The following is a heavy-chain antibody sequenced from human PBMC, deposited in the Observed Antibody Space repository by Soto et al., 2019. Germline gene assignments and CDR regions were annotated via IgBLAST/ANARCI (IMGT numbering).Heavy chain of an antibody. Sequence: QVQLVQSGAEVKKPGASVKVSCKASGYTFTSYGISWVRQALGQGLEWMGWISAYNGNTNYAQKLQGRVTMTTDTCTSTDYMELRRLRSDDTAVYYCARDAPKDYDYIWGSYYCGMDGWGQGSTVTVSS. CDR3: ARDAPKDYDYIWGSYYCGMDG. CDR2: ISAYNGNT. J-gene: IGHJ6*02. CDR1: GYTFTSYG. D-gene: IGHD3-16*01. V-gene: IGHV1-18*01.